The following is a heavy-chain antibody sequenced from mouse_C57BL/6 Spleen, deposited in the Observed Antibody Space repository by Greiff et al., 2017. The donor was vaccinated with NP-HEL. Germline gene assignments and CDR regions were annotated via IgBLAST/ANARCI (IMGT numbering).Heavy chain of an antibody. CDR1: GFNIKDYY. V-gene: IGHV14-2*01. CDR3: ASSDYYGSSRAWFAY. J-gene: IGHJ3*01. CDR2: IDPEDGET. Sequence: DVKLQESGAELVKPGASVKLSCTASGFNIKDYYMHWVKQRTEQGLEWIGRIDPEDGETKYAPKFQGKATITADTSSNTAYLQLSSLTSEDTAVYYCASSDYYGSSRAWFAYWGQGTLVTVSA. D-gene: IGHD1-1*01.